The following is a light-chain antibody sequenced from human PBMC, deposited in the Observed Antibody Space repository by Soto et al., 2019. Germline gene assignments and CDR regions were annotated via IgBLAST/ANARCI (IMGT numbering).Light chain of an antibody. CDR2: AAS. J-gene: IGKJ4*01. V-gene: IGKV1-27*01. Sequence: DIQMTQSPSSQSASVGDRVTITCRASQGISNYLAWYQQIPGKVPKLLISAASTLQSGVPSRFSGSGSGTDFTLTISSLQPQDVATYYCQKYTNFPAFGGGTKVEIK. CDR1: QGISNY. CDR3: QKYTNFPA.